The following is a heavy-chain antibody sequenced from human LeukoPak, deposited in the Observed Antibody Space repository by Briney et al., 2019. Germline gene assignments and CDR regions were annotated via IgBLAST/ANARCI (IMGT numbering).Heavy chain of an antibody. CDR2: ISYDGSNK. CDR3: AKDITFKQQPDAFDI. D-gene: IGHD6-13*01. Sequence: GGSLRLSCAASGFTFSSYGMHWVRQAPGKGLEWVAVISYDGSNKYYADSVEGRFTISRDNSKNTLYLQMNSLRAEDTAVYYCAKDITFKQQPDAFDIWGQGTMVTVSS. V-gene: IGHV3-30*18. CDR1: GFTFSSYG. J-gene: IGHJ3*02.